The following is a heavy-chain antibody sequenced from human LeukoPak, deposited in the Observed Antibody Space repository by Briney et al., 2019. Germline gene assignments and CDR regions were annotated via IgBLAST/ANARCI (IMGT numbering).Heavy chain of an antibody. J-gene: IGHJ6*03. V-gene: IGHV1-18*01. CDR3: ARDLSHSSSWYAYYYYYYMDV. Sequence: ASVKVSCKASGYTFTSYGISWVRQAPGQGLEWMGWISAYNGNTNYAQKLQGRVTMTTDTSTSTAYMELRSLRSDDTAVYYCARDLSHSSSWYAYYYYYYMDVWGKGTTVTISS. CDR2: ISAYNGNT. CDR1: GYTFTSYG. D-gene: IGHD6-13*01.